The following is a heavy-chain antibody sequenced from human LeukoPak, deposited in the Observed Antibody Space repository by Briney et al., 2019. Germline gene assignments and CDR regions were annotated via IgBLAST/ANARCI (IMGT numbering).Heavy chain of an antibody. J-gene: IGHJ4*02. CDR3: ARSKGQQLVQYYFDY. V-gene: IGHV1-2*02. Sequence: ASVKVSCKASGYTFTGYYMHWVRQAPGQGLAWMGWINPNSGGTNYSQKFQGRVTMTRDTSISTAYMELSRLRSDDTAVYYCARSKGQQLVQYYFDYWGQGTLVTVSS. CDR2: INPNSGGT. D-gene: IGHD6-13*01. CDR1: GYTFTGYY.